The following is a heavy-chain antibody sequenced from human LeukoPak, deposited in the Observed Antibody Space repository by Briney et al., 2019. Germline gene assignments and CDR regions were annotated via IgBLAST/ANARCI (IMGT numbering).Heavy chain of an antibody. J-gene: IGHJ3*02. D-gene: IGHD1-26*01. CDR3: ARKPSGSYYTGAFDI. CDR1: GGSFSGYY. CDR2: INHSGST. Sequence: SETLSLTCAVYGGSFSGYYWSWIRQPPGKGLEWIGEINHSGSTNYNPSLKSRVTISVDTSKNQFSLKLSSVTAADTAVYYCARKPSGSYYTGAFDIRGQGTMVTVSS. V-gene: IGHV4-34*01.